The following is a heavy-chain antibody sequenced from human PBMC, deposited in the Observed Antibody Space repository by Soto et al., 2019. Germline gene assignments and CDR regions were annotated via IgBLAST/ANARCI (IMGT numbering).Heavy chain of an antibody. Sequence: SETLSLTCTVSGGSINNYFWSWIRQPPGGGLEWIGYVYYIGSTSYTPSLKSRVTISVDTSKNQFSLELRSVTAADTAIYYCARDASSTPSDRYRPGDYFDSWGQGAPVTV. V-gene: IGHV4-59*01. D-gene: IGHD6-6*01. CDR2: VYYIGST. J-gene: IGHJ4*02. CDR1: GGSINNYF. CDR3: ARDASSTPSDRYRPGDYFDS.